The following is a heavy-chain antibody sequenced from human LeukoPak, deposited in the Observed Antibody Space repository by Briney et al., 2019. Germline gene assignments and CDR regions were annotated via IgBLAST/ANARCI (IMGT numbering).Heavy chain of an antibody. CDR2: IYHTGST. D-gene: IGHD6-19*01. Sequence: SETLSLTCTVSDYSISSYYYWGWIRQPPGKGLEWIGSIYHTGSTYYNPSLKSRVTISIDTSKNQFSLKLSSVTAADTAVYYCARGSQWLVRGGFRYWGQGTLVTVSS. CDR3: ARGSQWLVRGGFRY. V-gene: IGHV4-38-2*02. J-gene: IGHJ4*02. CDR1: DYSISSYYY.